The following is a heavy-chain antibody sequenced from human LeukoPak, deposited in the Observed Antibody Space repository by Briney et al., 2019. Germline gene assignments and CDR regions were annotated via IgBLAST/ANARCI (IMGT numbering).Heavy chain of an antibody. V-gene: IGHV1-69*06. CDR2: IIPIFGTA. CDR3: ASTDLVVVAATTEYYFDY. CDR1: EGTFSSYA. Sequence: SVKVSCKASEGTFSSYAISWVRQAPGQGLEWMGGIIPIFGTANYAQKFQGRVTITADKSTSTAYMELSSLRSEDTAVYYCASTDLVVVAATTEYYFDYWGQGTLVTVSS. D-gene: IGHD2-15*01. J-gene: IGHJ4*02.